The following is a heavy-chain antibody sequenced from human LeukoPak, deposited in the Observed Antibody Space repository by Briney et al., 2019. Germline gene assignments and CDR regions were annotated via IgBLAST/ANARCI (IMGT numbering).Heavy chain of an antibody. CDR1: GFSVSGNY. CDR2: IYSGGAT. Sequence: GSLRLSCAASGFSVSGNYMSWVRQAPGKGLEWVSAIYSGGATYYTDSVKGRLTMSRHTSKNTLDLQMNSLRVEDTAVYYCARWKMEGIVVDVFDIWGQETRAAVSS. J-gene: IGHJ3*02. V-gene: IGHV3-53*04. D-gene: IGHD3-22*01. CDR3: ARWKMEGIVVDVFDI.